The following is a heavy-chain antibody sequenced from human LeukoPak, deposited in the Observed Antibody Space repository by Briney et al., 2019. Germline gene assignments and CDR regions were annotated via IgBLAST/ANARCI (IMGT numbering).Heavy chain of an antibody. J-gene: IGHJ4*02. CDR2: IYYSGST. Sequence: SETLSLTCTVSGGSISSYYWSWIRQLPGKGLEWIGYIYYSGSTNYNPSLKSRVTISVDTSKNQFSLKLSSVTAADTAVYYCARSIGVVTNFDYWGQGALVTVSS. CDR1: GGSISSYY. CDR3: ARSIGVVTNFDY. D-gene: IGHD3-3*01. V-gene: IGHV4-59*01.